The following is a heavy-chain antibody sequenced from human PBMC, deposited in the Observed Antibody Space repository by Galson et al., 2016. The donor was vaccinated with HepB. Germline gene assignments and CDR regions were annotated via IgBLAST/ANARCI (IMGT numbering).Heavy chain of an antibody. CDR2: ISKTGDTT. CDR1: GFTFSDWD. Sequence: SLRLSCAASGFTFSDWDFHWVRQAPGKGLDWVAVISKTGDTTFYGDSVKGRFTISRDNSKNTMDLQIHSLRSEDAAVYFCARDFKLGAPDYIDVWGKGTTVTVS. CDR3: ARDFKLGAPDYIDV. D-gene: IGHD1-26*01. J-gene: IGHJ6*03. V-gene: IGHV3-30-3*01.